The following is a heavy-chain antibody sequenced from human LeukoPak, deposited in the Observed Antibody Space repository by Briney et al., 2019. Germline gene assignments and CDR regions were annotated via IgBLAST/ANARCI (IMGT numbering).Heavy chain of an antibody. J-gene: IGHJ4*02. CDR2: FYHGGST. Sequence: PSETLSLTCTVSGYSISTGYYWDWIRQPPGKGLEWIGTFYHGGSTYYNPSLKSRVTISVDTSKNQFSLNLTSVTAADTAVYYCARDYRTTHFDYWGQGTLVTVSS. CDR1: GYSISTGYY. D-gene: IGHD1-14*01. CDR3: ARDYRTTHFDY. V-gene: IGHV4-38-2*02.